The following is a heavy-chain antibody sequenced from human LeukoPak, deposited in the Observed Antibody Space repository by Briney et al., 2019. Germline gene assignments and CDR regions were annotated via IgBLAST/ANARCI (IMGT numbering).Heavy chain of an antibody. D-gene: IGHD5/OR15-5a*01. CDR2: ISSDIDNK. Sequence: GGSLRLSCAASGFTFSSYGMHWVRQAPGKGLDWVAVISSDIDNKYYADSVKGRFTISRDNSKNTLYLQMNSLRAEDTAVYYCAKDSSSFDYWGQGTLVTVSS. V-gene: IGHV3-30*18. CDR3: AKDSSSFDY. CDR1: GFTFSSYG. J-gene: IGHJ4*02.